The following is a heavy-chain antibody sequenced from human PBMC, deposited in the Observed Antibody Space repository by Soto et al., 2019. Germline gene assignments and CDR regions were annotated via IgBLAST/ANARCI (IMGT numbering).Heavy chain of an antibody. J-gene: IGHJ6*02. V-gene: IGHV3-48*02. CDR3: ARPIAAAGPYYYGMDV. CDR1: GFTFSSYS. D-gene: IGHD6-13*01. Sequence: PGGSLRLSCAASGFTFSSYSMNWVRQAPGKGLEWVSYISSSSSTIYYADSVKGRFTISRDNAKNSLYLQMNSLRDEDTAVYCCARPIAAAGPYYYGMDVWGQGTTVTVSS. CDR2: ISSSSSTI.